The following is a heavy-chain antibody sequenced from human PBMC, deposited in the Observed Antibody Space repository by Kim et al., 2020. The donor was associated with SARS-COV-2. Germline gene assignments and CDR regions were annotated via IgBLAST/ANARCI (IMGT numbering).Heavy chain of an antibody. V-gene: IGHV4-38-2*02. CDR1: GYSISSAYY. CDR3: ARDRALIGAFDI. J-gene: IGHJ3*02. CDR2: VSHSGGT. Sequence: SETLSLTCIVSGYSISSAYYWGWVRQPPGKGLEWIATVSHSGGTYYNPSLESRVTISADTSKNQFSLRLTSVTASDTAVYYCARDRALIGAFDIWAQGA.